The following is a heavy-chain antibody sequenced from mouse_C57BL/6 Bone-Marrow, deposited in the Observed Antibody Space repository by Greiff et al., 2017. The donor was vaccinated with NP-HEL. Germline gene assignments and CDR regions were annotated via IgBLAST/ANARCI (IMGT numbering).Heavy chain of an antibody. CDR1: GYAFRSYW. D-gene: IGHD1-1*01. J-gene: IGHJ4*01. CDR3: ARGDYGSSRFGYAMDY. Sequence: VQLQQSGAELVKPGASVKISCKASGYAFRSYWMNWVKERPGKGLEWIGQIYPGDGDTKYNGKFKGKATLTADKSSSTAYMQVSSLTSEDSAVYFCARGDYGSSRFGYAMDYWGQGISVTVSS. V-gene: IGHV1-80*01. CDR2: IYPGDGDT.